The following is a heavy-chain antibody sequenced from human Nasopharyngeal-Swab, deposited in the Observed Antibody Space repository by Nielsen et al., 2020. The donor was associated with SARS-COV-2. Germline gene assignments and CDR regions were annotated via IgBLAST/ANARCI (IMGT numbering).Heavy chain of an antibody. CDR1: GYSFTSYW. CDR2: IDPSDSYT. V-gene: IGHV5-10-1*01. D-gene: IGHD3-22*01. J-gene: IGHJ4*02. Sequence: SCKGSGYSFTSYWISWVRQMPGKGLEWMGRIDPSDSYTHYSPSFQGHVTISADKSISTAYLQWSSLKASDTAMYYCARAPGGDYYDSSGTFDYWGQGTLVTVSS. CDR3: ARAPGGDYYDSSGTFDY.